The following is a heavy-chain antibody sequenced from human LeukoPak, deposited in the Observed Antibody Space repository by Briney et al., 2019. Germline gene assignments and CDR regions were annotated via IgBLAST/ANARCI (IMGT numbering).Heavy chain of an antibody. V-gene: IGHV3-23*01. J-gene: IGHJ4*02. CDR1: GFTFSSYA. CDR3: GRARYSTSSGIDY. D-gene: IGHD6-6*01. Sequence: PGGSLRLSCAASGFTFSSYAMSWVRQAPGKGLEWVSAISGSGGSTNYADSVKGRFTISRDNSKNTLYLQMNSLRAEDTAVYYCGRARYSTSSGIDYWGQGTLVTVSS. CDR2: ISGSGGST.